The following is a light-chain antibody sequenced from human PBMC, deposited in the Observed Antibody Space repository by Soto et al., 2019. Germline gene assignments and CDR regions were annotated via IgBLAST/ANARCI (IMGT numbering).Light chain of an antibody. V-gene: IGKV3-15*01. CDR3: QQYNNWPPYT. Sequence: EIVMTQSPATLSVSPGERATLSCRASQSVSSNLAWYQQKRGQAPRLLIYGASTSATGIPARFSGSGSGTAFTLTISSLQSEDFAVDDCQQYNNWPPYTCGQGTKLEIK. CDR1: QSVSSN. J-gene: IGKJ2*01. CDR2: GAS.